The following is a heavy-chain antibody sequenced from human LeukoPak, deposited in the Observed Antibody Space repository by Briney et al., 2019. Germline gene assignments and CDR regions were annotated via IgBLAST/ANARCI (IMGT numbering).Heavy chain of an antibody. V-gene: IGHV3-33*01. Sequence: GGSLRLSCAASGFTFSSYGMHWVRQAPGKGLEWVAVIWYDGSNEYYADSVKGRFTISRDNSKNTLYLQMNSLRAEDTAVYYCAREKRNYYYYYGMDVWGQGTTVTVSS. CDR1: GFTFSSYG. CDR3: AREKRNYYYYYGMDV. J-gene: IGHJ6*02. CDR2: IWYDGSNE.